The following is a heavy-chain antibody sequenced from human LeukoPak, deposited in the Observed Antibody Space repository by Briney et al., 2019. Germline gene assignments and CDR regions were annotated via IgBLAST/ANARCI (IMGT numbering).Heavy chain of an antibody. V-gene: IGHV1-2*02. CDR3: ARFSGSSNFDY. CDR2: IYPNNGGT. Sequence: ASVKVSCKASGYTFTGYYMHWVRQAPGQELEWMGWIYPNNGGTNYAQNFQGRVTLTRDTSMSTAYMELSSLRSDDTAVYYCARFSGSSNFDYWGQGTLVTVSS. D-gene: IGHD1-26*01. J-gene: IGHJ4*02. CDR1: GYTFTGYY.